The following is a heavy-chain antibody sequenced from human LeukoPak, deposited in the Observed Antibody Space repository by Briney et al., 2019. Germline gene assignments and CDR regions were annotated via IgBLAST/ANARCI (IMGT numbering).Heavy chain of an antibody. CDR2: IYPGDSGT. CDR1: GYTFTTYW. D-gene: IGHD5-24*01. J-gene: IGHJ4*02. V-gene: IGHV5-51*01. Sequence: GESLKISCKGSGYTFTTYWIGWGRQMPGRGLEWLGIIYPGDSGTRYSPSFQGQVTISVDKSISTAYLQWDSLKAWDTAIYYCARRGQAGYNLWYFDYWGQGTLLTVSS. CDR3: ARRGQAGYNLWYFDY.